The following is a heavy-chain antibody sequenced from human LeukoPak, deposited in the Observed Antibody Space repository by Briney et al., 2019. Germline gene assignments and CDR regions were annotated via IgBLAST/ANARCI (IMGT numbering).Heavy chain of an antibody. CDR3: ARDERVVGATLDY. J-gene: IGHJ4*02. D-gene: IGHD1-26*01. V-gene: IGHV3-30-3*01. CDR1: GFTFSSYA. Sequence: PGGSLRLSCAASGFTFSSYAMHWVRQAPGKGLEWVAVISYDGSNKYYADSVKGRFTISRDNSKNTLYLQMNSLRAEDTAVYYCARDERVVGATLDYWGQGTLVTVSS. CDR2: ISYDGSNK.